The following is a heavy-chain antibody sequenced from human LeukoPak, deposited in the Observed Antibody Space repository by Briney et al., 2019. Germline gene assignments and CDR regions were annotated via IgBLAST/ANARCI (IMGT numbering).Heavy chain of an antibody. Sequence: PSETLSLTCTVSGGSISSYYWSWIRQPPGKGLEWIGYIYYSGSTNYNPSLKSRVTISVDTSKNQFSLKLSSVTAADTAVYYCARSPGDYYGMDVWGQGTTVTVSS. J-gene: IGHJ6*02. CDR3: ARSPGDYYGMDV. V-gene: IGHV4-59*01. CDR2: IYYSGST. CDR1: GGSISSYY. D-gene: IGHD7-27*01.